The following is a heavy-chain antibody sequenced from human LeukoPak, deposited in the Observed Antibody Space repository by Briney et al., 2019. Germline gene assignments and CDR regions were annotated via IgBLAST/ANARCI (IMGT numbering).Heavy chain of an antibody. J-gene: IGHJ4*02. D-gene: IGHD4-17*01. CDR3: ARHHRYGDRLFDY. CDR2: IYHSGST. CDR1: GYSISSGYY. Sequence: PSETLSLTCAVSGYSISSGYYWGWIRQPPGKGLEWIGSIYHSGSTYYNPSLKSRVTISVDTSKNQFSLKLSSVTASYTAVYYCARHHRYGDRLFDYWGQGTLVTVSS. V-gene: IGHV4-38-2*01.